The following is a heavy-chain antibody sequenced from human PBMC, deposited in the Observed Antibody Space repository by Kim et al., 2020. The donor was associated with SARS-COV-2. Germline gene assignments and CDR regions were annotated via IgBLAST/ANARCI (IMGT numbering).Heavy chain of an antibody. V-gene: IGHV3-23*01. CDR2: ITYSGGNT. Sequence: GGSLRLSCAASGFTFSNYAMNWVRQAPGKGLEWVAAITYSGGNTYYADSVKGRFTISRDNSKNTLYLQMNSLRAEDTALYYCAKALGFGYCSGSTCSYLLHVWGAGTTVTVSS. CDR3: AKALGFGYCSGSTCSYLLHV. D-gene: IGHD2-2*03. CDR1: GFTFSNYA. J-gene: IGHJ6*02.